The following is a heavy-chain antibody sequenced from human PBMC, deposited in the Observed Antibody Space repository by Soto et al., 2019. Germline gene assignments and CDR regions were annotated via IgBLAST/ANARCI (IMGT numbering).Heavy chain of an antibody. D-gene: IGHD6-6*01. V-gene: IGHV1-69*13. CDR2: IIPIFGTA. Sequence: GASVKVSCKASGGTFSSYAISWVRQAPGQGLEWMGGIIPIFGTANYAQKFQGRVTITADESTSTAYMELSSLRSGDTAVYYCARDSSSSSWGGYYYYGMDVWGQGTTVTVSS. CDR3: ARDSSSSSWGGYYYYGMDV. CDR1: GGTFSSYA. J-gene: IGHJ6*02.